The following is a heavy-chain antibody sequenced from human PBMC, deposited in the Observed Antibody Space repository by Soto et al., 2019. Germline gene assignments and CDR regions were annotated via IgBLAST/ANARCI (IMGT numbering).Heavy chain of an antibody. Sequence: PSETLSLTCIVSGVSVTSYTWSWVRQPANKGLEWIGRVFSSVSATYSPSLKSRVTISVDTSKNQFSLKLSSVTAADTAVYYCARVTTGYSSSWYFFVYWGQGTLVTVSS. V-gene: IGHV4-4*07. J-gene: IGHJ4*02. CDR3: ARVTTGYSSSWYFFVY. D-gene: IGHD6-13*01. CDR2: VFSSVSA. CDR1: GVSVTSYT.